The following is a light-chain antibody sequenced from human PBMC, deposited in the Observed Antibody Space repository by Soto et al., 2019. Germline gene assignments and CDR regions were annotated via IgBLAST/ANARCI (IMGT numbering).Light chain of an antibody. J-gene: IGLJ2*01. CDR3: SSYVYSATVV. CDR2: EVT. V-gene: IGLV2-18*02. Sequence: QSALTQPPSVSGSPGQSVTISCTGTSSDIGAYNRVSWYRQSPGAAPKLLIYEVTSRPSGVPDRFSGAKSGNTASLTISGLQAEDEADYYCSSYVYSATVVFGGGTKLTVL. CDR1: SSDIGAYNR.